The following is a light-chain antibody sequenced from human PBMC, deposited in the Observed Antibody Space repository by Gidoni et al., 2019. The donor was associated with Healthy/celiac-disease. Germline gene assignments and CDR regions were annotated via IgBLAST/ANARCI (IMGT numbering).Light chain of an antibody. J-gene: IGKJ4*01. Sequence: EIVLTQSPRTLSLSPGERATLSCRASQSVSSSYLAWYQQKPGQAPRLLIYGASSRATGIPDRFSGSGSGTDFALTISRLEPEDFAVYYCQQYGSSPPITFGGXTKVEIK. CDR1: QSVSSSY. CDR2: GAS. V-gene: IGKV3-20*01. CDR3: QQYGSSPPIT.